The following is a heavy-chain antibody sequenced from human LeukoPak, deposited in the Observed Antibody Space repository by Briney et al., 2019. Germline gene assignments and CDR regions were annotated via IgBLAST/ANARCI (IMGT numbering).Heavy chain of an antibody. Sequence: PGGSLRLSCAASGFTFSSYWMSWVRQAPGKGLVWVARIQYDGSTTNYADSVKGRFTISRDNAKKTLYVQMNSLRAEDTAVYYCARALVAGVTLNALDIWGRGTMVTVSS. CDR2: IQYDGSTT. V-gene: IGHV3-74*01. CDR1: GFTFSSYW. J-gene: IGHJ3*02. CDR3: ARALVAGVTLNALDI. D-gene: IGHD2-15*01.